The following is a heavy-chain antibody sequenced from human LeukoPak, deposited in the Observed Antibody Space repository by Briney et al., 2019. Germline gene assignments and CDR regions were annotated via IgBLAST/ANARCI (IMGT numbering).Heavy chain of an antibody. J-gene: IGHJ4*02. Sequence: ASVKVSCKASGYTFTSYYMHWVRQAPGQGLEWMGIINPSGGSTSYAQKFQGRVTMTRDTSTSTVYMELSSLRSEDTVVYYCARNPGVYDSSGYPRYFDYWGQGTLVTVSS. CDR2: INPSGGST. D-gene: IGHD3-22*01. CDR1: GYTFTSYY. CDR3: ARNPGVYDSSGYPRYFDY. V-gene: IGHV1-46*03.